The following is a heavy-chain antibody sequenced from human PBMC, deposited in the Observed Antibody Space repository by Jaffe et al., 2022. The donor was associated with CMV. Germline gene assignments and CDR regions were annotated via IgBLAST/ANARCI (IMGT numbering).Heavy chain of an antibody. CDR1: GFTFSLYG. CDR3: ARLSFTADFDS. J-gene: IGHJ4*02. Sequence: EVQLLESGGDLVQPGGSLRLSCAASGFTFSLYGMTWVRQFPGKGLEWVSSLDGRGDSPHYADSVKGRLTISRDNSKSTLYLQMNSLRAEDTAVYYCARLSFTADFDSWGQGTLVTVSS. D-gene: IGHD2-21*02. V-gene: IGHV3-23*01. CDR2: LDGRGDSP.